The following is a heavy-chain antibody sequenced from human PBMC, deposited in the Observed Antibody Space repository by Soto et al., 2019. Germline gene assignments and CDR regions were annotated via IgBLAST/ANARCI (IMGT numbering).Heavy chain of an antibody. CDR1: YGSIRSYY. CDR3: ASKTYDILTGVIDY. J-gene: IGHJ4*02. Sequence: SETLSLTCSVSYGSIRSYYWSWIRQPPGKGLEWIGNMYYSGSTNYNPSHKGRATMTDDTSKNQYSLKLNSLTAADTAVYYCASKTYDILTGVIDYWGQGTLVTVSS. CDR2: MYYSGST. D-gene: IGHD3-9*01. V-gene: IGHV4-59*08.